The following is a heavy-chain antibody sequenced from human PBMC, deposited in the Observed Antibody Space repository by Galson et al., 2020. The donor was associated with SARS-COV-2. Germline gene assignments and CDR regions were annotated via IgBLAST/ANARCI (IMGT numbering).Heavy chain of an antibody. CDR3: ARGGYGGDWFDP. V-gene: IGHV3-33*01. Sequence: GESLKISCAASGFTFENHAMHWVRQAPGKGLEWVAQIFYDGSNKYYLDSVKGRFTISRDNAKNSLYMQMNSLRAEDTAVYYCARGGYGGDWFDPWGQGTLVTVSS. D-gene: IGHD4-17*01. CDR1: GFTFENHA. CDR2: IFYDGSNK. J-gene: IGHJ5*02.